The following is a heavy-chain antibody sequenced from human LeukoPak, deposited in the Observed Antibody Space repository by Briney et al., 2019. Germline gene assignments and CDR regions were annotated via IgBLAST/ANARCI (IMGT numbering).Heavy chain of an antibody. CDR3: AKLLSSTYVKSPSDY. Sequence: QPGGSLRLSCAASGFTFSSYAMSWVRQAPGKGLEWVSVISGSGGSTYYADSVKGRFTISRDNSKNTLYLQMNSLRAEDTAVYYCAKLLSSTYVKSPSDYWGQGTLVTVSS. V-gene: IGHV3-23*01. CDR2: ISGSGGST. J-gene: IGHJ4*02. CDR1: GFTFSSYA. D-gene: IGHD2-2*01.